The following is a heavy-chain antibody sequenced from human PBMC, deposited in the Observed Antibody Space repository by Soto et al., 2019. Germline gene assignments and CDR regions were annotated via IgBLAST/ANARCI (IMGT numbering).Heavy chain of an antibody. J-gene: IGHJ4*02. V-gene: IGHV1-69*01. CDR2: IIPIFGTA. D-gene: IGHD6-13*01. CDR1: GGTFSSYA. Sequence: QVQLVQSGAEVKKPGSSVKVSCKASGGTFSSYAISWVRQAPGQGLEWMGGIIPIFGTANYAQKFQGRVTITADESTSTAYMELSSLRSEDTAVYYCVSERATAGTSPFFDYWGQGTLVTVSS. CDR3: VSERATAGTSPFFDY.